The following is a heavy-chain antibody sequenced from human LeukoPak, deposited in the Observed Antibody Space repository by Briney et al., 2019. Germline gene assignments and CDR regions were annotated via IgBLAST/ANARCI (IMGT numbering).Heavy chain of an antibody. CDR1: GVSISSYY. Sequence: SETLSLTCTVSGVSISSYYWSWIRQPPGKGLEWIGYIYYSGSTNYNPSLKSRVTISVDTSKNQFSLKLSSVTAADTAVYYCARSAGNLGYCSGGSCYSFDYWGQGTLVTVSS. J-gene: IGHJ4*02. CDR2: IYYSGST. D-gene: IGHD2-15*01. CDR3: ARSAGNLGYCSGGSCYSFDY. V-gene: IGHV4-59*01.